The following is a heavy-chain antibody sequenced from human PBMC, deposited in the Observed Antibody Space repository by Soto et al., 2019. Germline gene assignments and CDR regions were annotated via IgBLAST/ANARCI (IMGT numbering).Heavy chain of an antibody. D-gene: IGHD2-2*01. J-gene: IGHJ4*01. CDR3: ARNTHPAVLVPAANLDY. CDR1: GFTFSSHA. V-gene: IGHV3-30-3*01. Sequence: QVQLVESGGGVVQPGRSLRLSCAASGFTFSSHAMHWVRQAPGKGLEWVAVISYDESSKYYADAVKGRFTISRDNSKNALYLKMSSLRAEDPALYYCARNTHPAVLVPAANLDYWGHGTLVTVSS. CDR2: ISYDESSK.